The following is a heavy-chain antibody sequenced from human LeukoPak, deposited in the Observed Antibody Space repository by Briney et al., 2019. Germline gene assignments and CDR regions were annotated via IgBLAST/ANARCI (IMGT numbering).Heavy chain of an antibody. Sequence: SETMSLTCTVSGGSISSGSYYWSWIRQPAGKGLEWIGRIYTSGSTNYNPSLKSRVTISVDTSKNQFSLKLSSVTAADTAVYYCARSVRRGFNFDSWGQGTLVIVSS. J-gene: IGHJ4*02. V-gene: IGHV4-61*02. D-gene: IGHD5-12*01. CDR1: GGSISSGSYY. CDR3: ARSVRRGFNFDS. CDR2: IYTSGST.